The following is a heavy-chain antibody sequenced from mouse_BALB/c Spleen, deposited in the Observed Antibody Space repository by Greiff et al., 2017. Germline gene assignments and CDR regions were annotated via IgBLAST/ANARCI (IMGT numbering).Heavy chain of an antibody. CDR3: ARYGLLRCYFDV. CDR2: ISYSGST. J-gene: IGHJ1*01. D-gene: IGHD1-1*01. CDR1: GYSITSDYA. V-gene: IGHV3-2*02. Sequence: DVKLVESGPGLVKPSQSLSLTCTVTGYSITSDYAWNWIRQFPGNKLEWMGYISYSGSTSYNPSLKSRISITRDTSKNQFFLQLNSVTTEDTATYYCARYGLLRCYFDVWGAGTTVTVSS.